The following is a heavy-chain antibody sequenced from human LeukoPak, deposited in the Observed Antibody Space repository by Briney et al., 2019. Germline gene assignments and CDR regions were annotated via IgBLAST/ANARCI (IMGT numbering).Heavy chain of an antibody. CDR2: IRYYGDNK. D-gene: IGHD2-15*01. CDR3: ARDGVGGAFDI. J-gene: IGHJ3*02. CDR1: GFTFSSYG. V-gene: IGHV3-30*02. Sequence: GGSLRLSCATSGFTFSSYGMHWVRQAPGKGLEWVAFIRYYGDNKYYADSVKGRFTISRDNSKNTLYLQMNSLRAEDTAVYYCARDGVGGAFDIWGQGTMVTVSS.